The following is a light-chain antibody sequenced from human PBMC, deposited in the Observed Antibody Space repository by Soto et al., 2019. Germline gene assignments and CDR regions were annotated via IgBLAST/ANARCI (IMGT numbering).Light chain of an antibody. CDR3: MQGTHWPPVT. CDR1: QSLVHSDGNTY. CDR2: RVS. J-gene: IGKJ1*01. V-gene: IGKV2-30*02. Sequence: DVVMTQSPLSLPVTLGQPASISCRSSQSLVHSDGNTYLNWLQQRPGQSPRRLIYRVSNRDSGVPDRFSGSGSGTDFTLNISRVEAEDVGVYSCMQGTHWPPVTFGQGTKVDIK.